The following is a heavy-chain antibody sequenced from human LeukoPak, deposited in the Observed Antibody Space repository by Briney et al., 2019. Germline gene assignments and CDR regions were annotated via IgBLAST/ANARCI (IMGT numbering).Heavy chain of an antibody. CDR1: GFTFRNYW. Sequence: PGGSLRLSCAASGFTFRNYWMHWVRQAPGKGLVWVSRVKGDGSFTDYADSVKGRFTISRDNAKSTLYLQMYSLRAEDTAAYYCVRDGDDYNFDYWGQGSLVTVSS. D-gene: IGHD5-24*01. CDR2: VKGDGSFT. CDR3: VRDGDDYNFDY. V-gene: IGHV3-74*01. J-gene: IGHJ4*02.